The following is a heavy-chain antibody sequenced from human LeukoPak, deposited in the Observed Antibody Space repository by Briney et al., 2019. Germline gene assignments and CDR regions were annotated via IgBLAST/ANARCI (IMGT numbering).Heavy chain of an antibody. J-gene: IGHJ4*03. CDR3: ARPGYGDYPTGYIDY. CDR1: GGSITSNSYY. CDR2: INYRGTT. V-gene: IGHV4-39*01. D-gene: IGHD4-17*01. Sequence: SETLSPTCTVSGGSITSNSYYWGWIRQPPGKGLEWIGSINYRGTTYYRPSLKSRVTISRDTSKNQFSLKLSSVTAADTAVYYCARPGYGDYPTGYIDYWGHGTLVTVSS.